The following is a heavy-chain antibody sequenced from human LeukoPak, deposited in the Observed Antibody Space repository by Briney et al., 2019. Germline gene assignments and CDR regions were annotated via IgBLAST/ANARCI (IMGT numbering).Heavy chain of an antibody. V-gene: IGHV3-30*03. CDR1: GFTFSSYG. CDR3: ARDAADSSSWYSDAFDI. Sequence: GGSLRLSCAASGFTFSSYGMHWVRQAPGKGLEWVAVISYDGSNKYYADSVKGRFTISRDNAKNSLYLQMNSLRAEDTAVYYCARDAADSSSWYSDAFDIWGQGTMVTVSS. J-gene: IGHJ3*02. CDR2: ISYDGSNK. D-gene: IGHD6-13*01.